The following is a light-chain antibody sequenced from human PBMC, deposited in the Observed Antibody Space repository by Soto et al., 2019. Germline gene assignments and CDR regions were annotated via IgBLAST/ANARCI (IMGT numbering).Light chain of an antibody. CDR1: QSVSSY. V-gene: IGKV3-11*01. J-gene: IGKJ1*01. Sequence: EILLTQSPGTLSLSPGERATLSCRAGQSVSSYLAWYQQKPGQAPRLLIYDASNRATGIPARFSGSGSGTDFTLTISSLAPEDFEVYYCQQRSNSPRTFGQGTKVDIK. CDR3: QQRSNSPRT. CDR2: DAS.